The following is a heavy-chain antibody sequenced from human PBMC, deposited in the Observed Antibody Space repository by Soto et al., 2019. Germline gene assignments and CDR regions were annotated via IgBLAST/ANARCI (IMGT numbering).Heavy chain of an antibody. CDR3: ARDRRYCGSTSCSTYGMDV. J-gene: IGHJ6*02. D-gene: IGHD2-2*02. V-gene: IGHV3-11*01. Sequence: KPGGSLRLSCAASGFTFSDYYMSWIRQAPGKGLEWVSYISSSGSTIYYADSVKGRFTISRDNAKNSLYLQMNSLRAEDTAVYYCARDRRYCGSTSCSTYGMDVWGQGTTVTVSS. CDR2: ISSSGSTI. CDR1: GFTFSDYY.